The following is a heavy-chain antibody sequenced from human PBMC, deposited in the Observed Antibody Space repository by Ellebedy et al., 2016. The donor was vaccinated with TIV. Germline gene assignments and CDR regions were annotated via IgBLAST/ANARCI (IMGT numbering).Heavy chain of an antibody. D-gene: IGHD2-2*01. CDR1: GFIFSHYW. Sequence: PGGSLRLSCAASGFIFSHYWMHWVRQAPGKGLVWVPRIDGYATTTNYANSVKGRFTIARDNAKNTLYLQMNSLRAEDTAVYYCVRDNQHAFDTWGQGTMVTVSS. J-gene: IGHJ3*02. CDR2: IDGYATTT. CDR3: VRDNQHAFDT. V-gene: IGHV3-74*01.